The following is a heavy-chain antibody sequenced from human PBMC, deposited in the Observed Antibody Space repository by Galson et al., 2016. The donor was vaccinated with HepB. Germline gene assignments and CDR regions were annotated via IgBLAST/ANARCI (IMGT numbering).Heavy chain of an antibody. CDR3: AGDESSTGYFGGTTDDY. V-gene: IGHV3-48*04. Sequence: SLRLSCAASGFTFSLYSMYWVRQAPGKGLDWVSYISTGGTTIYYADSVKGRFTISRDNAKNLLYLQMNSLRVEDTAEYYCAGDESSTGYFGGTTDDYWGQGTLVTVSS. D-gene: IGHD3-22*01. J-gene: IGHJ4*02. CDR1: GFTFSLYS. CDR2: ISTGGTTI.